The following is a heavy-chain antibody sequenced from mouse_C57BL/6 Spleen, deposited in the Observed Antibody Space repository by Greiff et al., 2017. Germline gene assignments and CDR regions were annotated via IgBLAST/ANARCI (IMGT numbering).Heavy chain of an antibody. J-gene: IGHJ2*01. D-gene: IGHD2-3*01. Sequence: EVKLMESGPGLVKPSQSLSLTCSVTGYSITSGYYWNWIRQFPGNKLEWMGYISYDGSNNYNPSLKNRISITRDTSKNQFILKLNSVTTEDTAKYYGARFDGYLRDYWGQGTTLTVSS. CDR2: ISYDGSN. CDR1: GYSITSGYY. V-gene: IGHV3-6*01. CDR3: ARFDGYLRDY.